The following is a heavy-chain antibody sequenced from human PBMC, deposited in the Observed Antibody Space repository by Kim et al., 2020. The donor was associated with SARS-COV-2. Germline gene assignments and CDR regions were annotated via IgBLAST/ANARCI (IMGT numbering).Heavy chain of an antibody. D-gene: IGHD6-13*01. V-gene: IGHV3-7*01. CDR1: GFTFSKYW. CDR2: IKKDGREK. J-gene: IGHJ4*02. Sequence: GGSLRLSCAASGFTFSKYWMSWVRQAPGKGLEWVANIKKDGREKYYVDSVKGRFTISRDNAKNALYLQMNSLRAEDTAVYFCGRDYSDWGQGTLVTVSS. CDR3: GRDYSD.